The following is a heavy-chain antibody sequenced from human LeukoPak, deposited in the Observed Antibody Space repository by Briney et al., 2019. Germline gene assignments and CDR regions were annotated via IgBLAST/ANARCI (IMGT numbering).Heavy chain of an antibody. CDR2: ISGGGGDT. CDR3: AKDRKWGTLRNLVQLPYYFDF. J-gene: IGHJ4*02. CDR1: GFTFSDYT. V-gene: IGHV3-23*01. Sequence: PGGSLRLSCAASGFTFSDYTMSWVRQAPGKGLEWVSSISGGGGDTYYADAVKGRFTISRDNSKRTVFLQMKSLRAEDTAVYYCAKDRKWGTLRNLVQLPYYFDFWGQGSLVTVSS. D-gene: IGHD3-16*01.